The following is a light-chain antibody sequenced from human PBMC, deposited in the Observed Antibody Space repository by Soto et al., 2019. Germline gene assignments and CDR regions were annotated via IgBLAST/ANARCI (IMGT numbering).Light chain of an antibody. Sequence: IVLTHSQGTLSFSPVETSTLSFSSSQSVSSTYLAWYQQKPGQAPGLLIYGASSRATGIPDRFSGSGSGTDFTLTITTLEPEDFAVYFCQQRANWPPVTFGQGTKVDI. CDR1: QSVSSTY. CDR2: GAS. J-gene: IGKJ1*01. V-gene: IGKV3D-20*02. CDR3: QQRANWPPVT.